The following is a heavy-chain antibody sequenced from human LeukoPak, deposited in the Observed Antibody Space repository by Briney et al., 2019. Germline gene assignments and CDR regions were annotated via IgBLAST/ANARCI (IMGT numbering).Heavy chain of an antibody. V-gene: IGHV4-59*08. CDR1: GGSISSYY. Sequence: PSETLSLTCTVSGGSISSYYWSWIRQPPGKGLEWIGYIYYSGSTNYNPSLKSRVTISVDTSKNQFSLKLSSVTAADTAVYYCARARLLWFGESINWFDPWGQGTLVTVSS. D-gene: IGHD3-10*01. J-gene: IGHJ5*02. CDR2: IYYSGST. CDR3: ARARLLWFGESINWFDP.